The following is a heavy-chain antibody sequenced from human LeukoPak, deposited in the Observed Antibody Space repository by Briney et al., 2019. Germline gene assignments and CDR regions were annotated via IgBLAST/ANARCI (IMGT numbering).Heavy chain of an antibody. J-gene: IGHJ4*02. CDR1: GFIFSSYT. V-gene: IGHV3-48*03. CDR3: AGDNYDTGGYYFD. Sequence: PGGSLRLSCAASGFIFSSYTMSWVRQAPGKGLDWVSYISSGGDTTYYADSVKGRFTISRDNAKNSLYLQMNSLRAEDTAVYYCAGDNYDTGGYYFDWGQGTLVTVSS. CDR2: ISSGGDTT. D-gene: IGHD3-22*01.